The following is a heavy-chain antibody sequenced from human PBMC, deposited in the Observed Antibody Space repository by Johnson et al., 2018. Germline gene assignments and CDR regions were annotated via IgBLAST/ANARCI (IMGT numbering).Heavy chain of an antibody. CDR1: GFTFDDYA. CDR3: AKDGTVTPTVHYMDV. D-gene: IGHD4-17*01. J-gene: IGHJ6*03. CDR2: ISWNSGSI. Sequence: VQLVQSGGGLVQPGRSLRLSCAASGFTFDDYAMHWVRQAPGKGLEWVSGISWNSGSIGYADSVKGRFTISRDNAKNSLYLRMNSLRAEDTALYYWAKDGTVTPTVHYMDVWGKWTTVTVSS. V-gene: IGHV3-9*01.